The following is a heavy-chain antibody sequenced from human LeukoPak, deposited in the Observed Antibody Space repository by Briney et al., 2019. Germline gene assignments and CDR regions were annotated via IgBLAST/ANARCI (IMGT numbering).Heavy chain of an antibody. D-gene: IGHD4-17*01. CDR1: GGSFSNYY. CDR3: ARKTDYGDYLNWFDP. V-gene: IGHV4-59*13. CDR2: ISYSGST. J-gene: IGHJ5*02. Sequence: SETLSLTCTVSGGSFSNYYCNWIRQPPGKGLEWIGYISYSGSTNYNPSLKSRVTISVDTSNHQFSLKLSSMTAADTAVYYCARKTDYGDYLNWFDPWGQGTLVTVSS.